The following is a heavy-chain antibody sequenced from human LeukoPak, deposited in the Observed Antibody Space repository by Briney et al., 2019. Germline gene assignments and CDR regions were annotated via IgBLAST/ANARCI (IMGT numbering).Heavy chain of an antibody. CDR3: ARAGRVGAFDI. CDR1: GFTVSSNY. Sequence: GGSLRLSCAASGFTVSSNYMSWVRQAPGKGLEWVSVIYSGGSTYYTHSVKGRFTISRDNSKNTLYLQMNSLRAEDTAVYYCARAGRVGAFDIWGQGTMVTVSS. J-gene: IGHJ3*02. CDR2: IYSGGST. D-gene: IGHD2-15*01. V-gene: IGHV3-53*01.